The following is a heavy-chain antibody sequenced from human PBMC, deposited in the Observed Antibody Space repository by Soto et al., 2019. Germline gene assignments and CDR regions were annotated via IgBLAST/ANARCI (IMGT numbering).Heavy chain of an antibody. CDR2: IWYDGSNK. D-gene: IGHD6-13*01. CDR1: GFTFSSYG. Sequence: QVQLVESGGGVVQPGRSLRLSCAASGFTFSSYGMHWVRQAPGKGLEWVAVIWYDGSNKYYADSVKGRFTISRDNSKNTLYLQMNSLRAEDTAVYYCARKTGYSSSWSNWYFDLWGRGTLVTVSS. V-gene: IGHV3-33*01. CDR3: ARKTGYSSSWSNWYFDL. J-gene: IGHJ2*01.